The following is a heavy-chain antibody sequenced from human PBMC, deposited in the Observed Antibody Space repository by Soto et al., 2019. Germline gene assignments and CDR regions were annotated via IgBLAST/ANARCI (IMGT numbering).Heavy chain of an antibody. D-gene: IGHD3-16*01. CDR3: AKNQLGNLFDM. V-gene: IGHV3-23*01. CDR2: ISKSGATP. Sequence: EVQLLESGGGLVQPGGSLRLSCAASGFAFNSYDMTWVRQAPGKGLEWVSTISKSGATPYYADSVRGRFTISRDNSKNTLHLQMISLRAEDTALYYCAKNQLGNLFDMWGQGTMLTVSS. J-gene: IGHJ3*02. CDR1: GFAFNSYD.